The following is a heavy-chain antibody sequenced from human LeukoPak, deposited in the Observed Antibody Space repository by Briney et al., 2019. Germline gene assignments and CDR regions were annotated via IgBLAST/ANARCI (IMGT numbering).Heavy chain of an antibody. D-gene: IGHD6-13*01. CDR3: AKGGSSGIAAAADAFDV. CDR2: ISGRGSST. CDR1: AFTFSLYA. Sequence: GGSLRLSCVGSAFTFSLYAMTWVRQAPGKGLEWVSAISGRGSSTYYADSVKGRFTISRDNSKNTLYLQMNSLRAEDTAIYYCAKGGSSGIAAAADAFDVWGQGTMVTVSS. J-gene: IGHJ3*01. V-gene: IGHV3-23*01.